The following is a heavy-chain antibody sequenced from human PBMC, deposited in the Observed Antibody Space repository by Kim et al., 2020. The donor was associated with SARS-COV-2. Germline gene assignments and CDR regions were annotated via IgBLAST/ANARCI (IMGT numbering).Heavy chain of an antibody. CDR1: GGSFSGYY. V-gene: IGHV4-34*01. CDR2: INHSGST. Sequence: SETLSLTCAVYGGSFSGYYWSWIRQPPGKGLEWIGEINHSGSTNYNPSLKSRVTISVDTSKNQFSLKLSSVTAADTAVYYCARTMGRDGYGVARSWGLAFDYWGQGTLVTVSS. J-gene: IGHJ4*02. CDR3: ARTMGRDGYGVARSWGLAFDY. D-gene: IGHD4-17*01.